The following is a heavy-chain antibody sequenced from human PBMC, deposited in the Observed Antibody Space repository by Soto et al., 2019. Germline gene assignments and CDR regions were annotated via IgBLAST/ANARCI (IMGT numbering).Heavy chain of an antibody. J-gene: IGHJ4*02. V-gene: IGHV1-3*01. D-gene: IGHD2-15*01. CDR2: INAGNGNT. CDR1: GYTFTSYA. CDR3: ARSGSGPLDIVVVVAASGELDY. Sequence: ASVKVSCKASGYTFTSYAMHWVRQAPGQRLEWMGWINAGNGNTKYSQKFQGRVTITRDTSASTAYMELSSLRSEDTAVYYCARSGSGPLDIVVVVAASGELDYWGQGTLVTVSS.